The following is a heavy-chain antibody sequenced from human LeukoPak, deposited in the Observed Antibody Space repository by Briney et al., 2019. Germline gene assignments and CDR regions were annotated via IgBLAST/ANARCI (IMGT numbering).Heavy chain of an antibody. V-gene: IGHV1-8*03. CDR1: GYTFTSYD. CDR3: ARCKGSITIFGVVITYPFDY. D-gene: IGHD3-3*01. J-gene: IGHJ4*02. CDR2: MNPNSGNT. Sequence: ASVKVSCKASGYTFTSYDINWVRQATGQGIEWMGWMNPNSGNTGYAQKFQGRVTITRNTSISTAYMELSSLRSEDTAVYYCARCKGSITIFGVVITYPFDYWGQGTLVTVSS.